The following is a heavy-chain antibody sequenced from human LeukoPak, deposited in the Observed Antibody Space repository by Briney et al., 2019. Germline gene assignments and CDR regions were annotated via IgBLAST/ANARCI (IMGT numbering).Heavy chain of an antibody. V-gene: IGHV3-23*01. CDR1: GFTFSTYG. D-gene: IGHD4-11*01. CDR3: ATDRVHPSNEPTNFHS. Sequence: GGSLRLSCAASGFTFSTYGMTWVRRAPGRGLEWVSTISGSGGGTWYTDSVKGRFTISRDNSKNTLYLQMNSLRVEDTAIYFCATDRVHPSNEPTNFHSWGQGTLVTVSS. CDR2: ISGSGGGT. J-gene: IGHJ4*02.